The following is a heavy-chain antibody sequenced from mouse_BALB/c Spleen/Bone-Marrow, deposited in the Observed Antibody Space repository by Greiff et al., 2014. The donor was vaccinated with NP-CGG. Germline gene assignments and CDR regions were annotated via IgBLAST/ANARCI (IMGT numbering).Heavy chain of an antibody. CDR2: IDPANGNT. Sequence: VQLQPSGAELVKPGASVKLSCTASGSNIKDAYMHWVKQRPEQGLEWIGRIDPANGNTKYDPKFQGKATITADTSSNTAYLQLSSLTSEDTAVYYCARWEYYAMDYWGQGTSVTVSS. J-gene: IGHJ4*01. V-gene: IGHV14-3*02. D-gene: IGHD4-1*01. CDR3: ARWEYYAMDY. CDR1: GSNIKDAY.